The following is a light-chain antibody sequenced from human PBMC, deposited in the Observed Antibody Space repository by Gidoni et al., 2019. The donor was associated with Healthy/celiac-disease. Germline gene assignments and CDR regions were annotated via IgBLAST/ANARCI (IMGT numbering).Light chain of an antibody. CDR2: WAS. V-gene: IGKV4-1*01. CDR1: QSVLYSSNNKNY. CDR3: QQYYSTPPMYT. J-gene: IGKJ2*01. Sequence: DIVMTQSTDSLAGSLGERATIKCKSSQSVLYSSNNKNYLAWYQQKPGQPPKLLIYWASTRESGVPDRFCGSGSGTDFTLTISSLQAADVAVYYCQQYYSTPPMYTFGQGTKLEIK.